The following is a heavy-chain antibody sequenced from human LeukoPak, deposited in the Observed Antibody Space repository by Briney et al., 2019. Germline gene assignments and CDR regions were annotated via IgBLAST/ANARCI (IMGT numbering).Heavy chain of an antibody. CDR3: ARALDSALDV. V-gene: IGHV3-48*01. J-gene: IGHJ6*04. Sequence: GGSLRLSCVGSGFTFSTYNMNWVRQAPGKGLEWVSYISSSGSTVYYADSVRGRFTISRDNARNSLYLQMAGLTAEDTAVYYCARALDSALDVWGNGTTVTVSA. CDR1: GFTFSTYN. CDR2: ISSSGSTV. D-gene: IGHD3/OR15-3a*01.